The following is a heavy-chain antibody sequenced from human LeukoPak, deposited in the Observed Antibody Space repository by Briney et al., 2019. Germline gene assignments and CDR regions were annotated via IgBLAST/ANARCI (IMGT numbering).Heavy chain of an antibody. V-gene: IGHV3-30*18. CDR2: ISYDGSNK. J-gene: IGHJ4*02. D-gene: IGHD6-13*01. CDR3: AKDLWVVSSSPPDH. Sequence: PGGSLRLSCAASGFTFSSYGMHWVRQAPGKGLEWVAVISYDGSNKYYADSVKGRFTISRDNSKNTLYLQMNSLRAEDTAVYYCAKDLWVVSSSPPDHWGQGTLVTVSS. CDR1: GFTFSSYG.